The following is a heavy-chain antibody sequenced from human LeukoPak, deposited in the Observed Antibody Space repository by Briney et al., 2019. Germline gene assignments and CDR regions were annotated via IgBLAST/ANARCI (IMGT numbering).Heavy chain of an antibody. Sequence: PGGSLRLSCAASGFTFSSYGMHWVRQAPGKGLEWVAFIRYDGSNKYCADSVKGRFTISRDNSKNTLYLQMNSLRAEDTAVYYCAKRGRYYDILTGYLPIDYWGQGTLVTVSS. J-gene: IGHJ4*02. CDR2: IRYDGSNK. V-gene: IGHV3-30*02. CDR3: AKRGRYYDILTGYLPIDY. D-gene: IGHD3-9*01. CDR1: GFTFSSYG.